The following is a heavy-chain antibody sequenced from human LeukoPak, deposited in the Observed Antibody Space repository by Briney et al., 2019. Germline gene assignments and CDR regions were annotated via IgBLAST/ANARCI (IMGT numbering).Heavy chain of an antibody. CDR1: GFTFSSYA. V-gene: IGHV3-30*04. J-gene: IGHJ4*02. D-gene: IGHD4-23*01. CDR2: ISYDGSNK. CDR3: ARDRDEVLVTFGDY. Sequence: PGRSLRLSCAASGFTFSSYAMHWVRQAPGKGLEWVAVISYDGSNKYYADSVKGRFTISRDNSKNTLYLQMNSLRAEDTAVYYWARDRDEVLVTFGDYLGQGTLVTVSS.